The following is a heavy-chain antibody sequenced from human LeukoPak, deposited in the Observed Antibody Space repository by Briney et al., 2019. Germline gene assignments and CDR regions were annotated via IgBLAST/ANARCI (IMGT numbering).Heavy chain of an antibody. CDR2: ISYEGSNK. CDR1: GFTFSSYG. V-gene: IGHV3-30*03. D-gene: IGHD1-26*01. J-gene: IGHJ6*03. CDR3: ARDPYSGNYGDTYYYYMDV. Sequence: GGSLRLSCAASGFTFSSYGMHWVRQAPGKGLEWVAVISYEGSNKYYADSVRGRFTISRDNAKNSLYLQMNSLTAEDTAVYYCARDPYSGNYGDTYYYYMDVWGKGTTVTVSS.